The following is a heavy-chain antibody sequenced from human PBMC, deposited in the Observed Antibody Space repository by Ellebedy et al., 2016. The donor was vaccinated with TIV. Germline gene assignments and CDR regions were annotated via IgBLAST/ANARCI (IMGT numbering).Heavy chain of an antibody. J-gene: IGHJ2*01. CDR2: INHSGST. Sequence: SETLSLXXAVYGGSFSGYYWSWIRQPPGKGLEWIGEINHSGSTNYNPSLKSRVTISVDTSKNQFSLKLSSVTAADTAVYYCARQYYDPIGLGNDSPYWYFDLWGRGTLVTVSS. CDR1: GGSFSGYY. V-gene: IGHV4-34*01. CDR3: ARQYYDPIGLGNDSPYWYFDL. D-gene: IGHD3-22*01.